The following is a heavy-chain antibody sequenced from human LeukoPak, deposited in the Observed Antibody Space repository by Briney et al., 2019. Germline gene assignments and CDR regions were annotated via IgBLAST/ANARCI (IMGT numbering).Heavy chain of an antibody. D-gene: IGHD6-13*01. Sequence: SGTVSLTCAVSGGSISSSNWWSWVRQPPGKGLEWIGEIYHSGSTNYNPSLKSRVTISVDKSKNQFSLKLSSVTAADTAVYYCARAHRWARAAAKGVGAFDIWGQGTMVTVSS. CDR1: GGSISSSNW. J-gene: IGHJ3*02. CDR2: IYHSGST. CDR3: ARAHRWARAAAKGVGAFDI. V-gene: IGHV4-4*02.